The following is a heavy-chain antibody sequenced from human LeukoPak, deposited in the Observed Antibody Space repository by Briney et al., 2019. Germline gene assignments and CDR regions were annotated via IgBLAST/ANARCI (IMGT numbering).Heavy chain of an antibody. J-gene: IGHJ4*02. CDR2: IYYSGST. CDR3: AEGGSYSPLDY. V-gene: IGHV4-59*01. CDR1: GGSISSYY. D-gene: IGHD1-26*01. Sequence: SETLSLTCTVSGGSISSYYWSWLRQPPGKGLEWIGYIYYSGSTNYNPSLKSRVTISVDTSKNQFSLKLSSVTAADTAVYYCAEGGSYSPLDYWGQGTLVTVSS.